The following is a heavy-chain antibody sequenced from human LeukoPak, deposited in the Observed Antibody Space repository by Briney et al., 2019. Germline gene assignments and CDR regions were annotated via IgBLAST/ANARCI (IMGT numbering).Heavy chain of an antibody. CDR2: ISDSGGST. CDR1: GFTFSNYA. D-gene: IGHD3-22*01. J-gene: IGHJ4*02. Sequence: RSGGSLRLSCAASGFTFSNYAMSWVRQAPGKGLEWVSSISDSGGSTYYADSVKGRFIISRDNSKNTLYLQMNSLRAEDTAVYYCARDRHYYDSSGYYFDYWGQGTLVTVSS. V-gene: IGHV3-23*01. CDR3: ARDRHYYDSSGYYFDY.